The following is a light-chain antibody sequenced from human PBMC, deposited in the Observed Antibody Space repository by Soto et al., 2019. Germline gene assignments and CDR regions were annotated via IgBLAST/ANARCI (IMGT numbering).Light chain of an antibody. CDR1: QSVSRSY. V-gene: IGKV3-20*01. J-gene: IGKJ3*01. CDR2: AAS. CDR3: QHLASRFRS. Sequence: DIVLTQSPGTLSLSPWERATLSCRASQSVSRSYLAWYQQRPGQAPRLLIYAASGRATGIPDRLSGSGSGTDITLTISELELEDFAVYYFQHLASRFRSFGPGTKVDI.